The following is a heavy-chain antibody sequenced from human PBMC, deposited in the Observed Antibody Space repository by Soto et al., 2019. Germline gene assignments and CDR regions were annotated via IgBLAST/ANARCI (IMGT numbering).Heavy chain of an antibody. V-gene: IGHV1-69*02. J-gene: IGHJ6*02. CDR3: ARGVYGGNSPYYYYVMDV. D-gene: IGHD2-21*02. CDR2: IIPILGIA. CDR1: GGTFSSYT. Sequence: ASVKVSCKASGGTFSSYTISWVRQAPGQGLEWMGRIIPILGIANYAQKFQGRVTITADKSTSTAYMELSSLRSGDTAVYYCARGVYGGNSPYYYYVMDVWGQGTTVTVSS.